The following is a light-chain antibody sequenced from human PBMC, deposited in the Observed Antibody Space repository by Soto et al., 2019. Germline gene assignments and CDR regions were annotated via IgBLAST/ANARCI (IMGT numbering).Light chain of an antibody. CDR1: SGSIASNY. CDR2: EYN. J-gene: IGLJ2*01. V-gene: IGLV6-57*04. CDR3: QSFDSSTVV. Sequence: NFMLTQPHSVSESPGKTVTISCTRSSGSIASNYVQWYQQRPGSAPTTMIYEYNQRPSGVPDRFSGSIDRSSNSASLTISGLKTEDEADYYCQSFDSSTVVFGGGTQLTVL.